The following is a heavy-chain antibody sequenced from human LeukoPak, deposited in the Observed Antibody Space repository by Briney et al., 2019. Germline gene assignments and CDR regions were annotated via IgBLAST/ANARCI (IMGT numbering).Heavy chain of an antibody. J-gene: IGHJ4*02. CDR2: IYYSGST. Sequence: PSETLSLTCTVSGGSISSYYWSWIRQPPGKGLGWIGYIYYSGSTNYNPSLKSRVTISVDTSKNQFSLKLSSVTAADTAVYYCARTYDFWSGSYFDYWGQGTLVTVSS. D-gene: IGHD3-3*01. CDR3: ARTYDFWSGSYFDY. CDR1: GGSISSYY. V-gene: IGHV4-59*01.